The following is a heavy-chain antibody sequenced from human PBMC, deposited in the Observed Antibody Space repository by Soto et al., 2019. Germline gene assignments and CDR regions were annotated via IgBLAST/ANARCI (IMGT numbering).Heavy chain of an antibody. CDR1: GGSIISTSHA. Sequence: SETLSLTCAVSGGSIISTSHAWSWIRQPPGKGLEWIGYSYYSGSTYVNPSLKSRVSISVDTSKNQLSLMMWSVTAADTAVYYCARAPWGSRYGMDVWGQGTTVAVSS. CDR3: ARAPWGSRYGMDV. J-gene: IGHJ6*02. CDR2: SYYSGST. V-gene: IGHV4-30-2*01. D-gene: IGHD7-27*01.